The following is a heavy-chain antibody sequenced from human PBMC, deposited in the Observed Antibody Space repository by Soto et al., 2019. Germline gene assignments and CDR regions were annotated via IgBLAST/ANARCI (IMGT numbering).Heavy chain of an antibody. D-gene: IGHD1-26*01. J-gene: IGHJ4*02. CDR2: ISAYNGNT. V-gene: IGHV1-18*01. CDR3: ARDAAVGLFDY. CDR1: GYTFTSYG. Sequence: QVQLVQSGAEVKKPGASVKVSCKASGYTFTSYGISWVRQAPGQGLEWMGWISAYNGNTNYAQKLQGRFTLGTDTSPGTAHRELRSLRSGDRAGYYCARDAAVGLFDYWGQGTLVTVSS.